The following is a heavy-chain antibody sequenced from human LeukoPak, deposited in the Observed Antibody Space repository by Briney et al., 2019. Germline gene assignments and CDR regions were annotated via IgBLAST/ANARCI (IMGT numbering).Heavy chain of an antibody. CDR1: GGSISGYY. CDR3: KKREGPMSGSYDYFDP. V-gene: IGHV4-4*09. D-gene: IGHD1-26*01. Sequence: PSETLSLTCTVSGGSISGYYWSWIRQPPGQGLEWIAYIHSNGYTNYNPSLKSRVTISVDTSKNQFSLKVTSVTAADTAMYYCKKREGPMSGSYDYFDPWGQGTLVTV. CDR2: IHSNGYT. J-gene: IGHJ5*02.